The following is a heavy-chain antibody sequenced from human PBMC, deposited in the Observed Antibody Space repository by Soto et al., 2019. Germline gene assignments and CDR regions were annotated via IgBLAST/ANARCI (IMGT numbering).Heavy chain of an antibody. D-gene: IGHD3-3*01. CDR3: ARGFRIRDFWSGYYLDWFDH. J-gene: IGHJ5*02. CDR2: IYYSGST. Sequence: PSETLSLTCTVSGGSISSYYWSWIRQPPGKGLEWIGYIYYSGSTNYNPSLKSRVTISVDTSKSQFSLKLSSVTAADTAVYYCARGFRIRDFWSGYYLDWFDHWGQGTLVTVSS. CDR1: GGSISSYY. V-gene: IGHV4-59*01.